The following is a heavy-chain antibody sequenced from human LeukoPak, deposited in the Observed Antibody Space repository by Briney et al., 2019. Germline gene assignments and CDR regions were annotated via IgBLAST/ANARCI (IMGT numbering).Heavy chain of an antibody. CDR2: IYYSGMT. CDR3: ARDLGYCSGGSCYSLRAFDI. J-gene: IGHJ3*02. CDR1: GGSISGHY. D-gene: IGHD2-15*01. V-gene: IGHV4-59*11. Sequence: SETLSLTCTVSGGSISGHYWSWIRQPPGKGLEWIGFIYYSGMTTYNPSLKSRVTISVDMSKNQFSLKLSSVTAADTAVYYCARDLGYCSGGSCYSLRAFDIWGQGTMVTVSS.